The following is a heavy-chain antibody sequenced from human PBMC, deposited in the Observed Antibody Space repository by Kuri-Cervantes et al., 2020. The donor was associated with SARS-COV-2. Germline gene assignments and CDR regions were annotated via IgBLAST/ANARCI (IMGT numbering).Heavy chain of an antibody. J-gene: IGHJ1*01. Sequence: GGSLRLSCAASGFIVSSSYMSWVRQAPGKGLEWVSIIYAGGGTYYADSVKGQFTISRDISKNTVFLQMNRLRAEDTAVYYCAKVGGRREYFQNWGQGTLVTVSS. CDR3: AKVGGRREYFQN. CDR2: IYAGGGT. CDR1: GFIVSSSY. V-gene: IGHV3-53*01. D-gene: IGHD3-16*01.